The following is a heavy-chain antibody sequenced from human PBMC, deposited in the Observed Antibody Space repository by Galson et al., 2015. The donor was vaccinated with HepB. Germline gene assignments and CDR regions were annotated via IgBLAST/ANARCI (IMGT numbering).Heavy chain of an antibody. Sequence: QSGAEVKKPGASVKVSCKASGYTFTSYGISWVRQAPGQGLEWMGWISAYNGNTNYAQKLQGRVTMTTDTSTSTAYMELRSLRSDDTAVYYCARAPIPPPYYYYGMDVWGQGTTVTVSS. CDR1: GYTFTSYG. J-gene: IGHJ6*02. D-gene: IGHD2-2*02. V-gene: IGHV1-18*01. CDR2: ISAYNGNT. CDR3: ARAPIPPPYYYYGMDV.